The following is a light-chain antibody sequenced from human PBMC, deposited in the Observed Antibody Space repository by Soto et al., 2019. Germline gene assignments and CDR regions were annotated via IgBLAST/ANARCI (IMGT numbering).Light chain of an antibody. CDR2: DVS. CDR1: QSLLYSNGKTY. Sequence: DTVMTPTPLSLSVTPGQPASISCKSSQSLLYSNGKTYLYWYLQKPGQPPKLLIYDVSNRFSGVRDWSGGSGSGTDLTLTISRVEAEGVGVYYGMQCIQQYTFGQGTKLESK. V-gene: IGKV2D-29*01. CDR3: MQCIQQYT. J-gene: IGKJ2*01.